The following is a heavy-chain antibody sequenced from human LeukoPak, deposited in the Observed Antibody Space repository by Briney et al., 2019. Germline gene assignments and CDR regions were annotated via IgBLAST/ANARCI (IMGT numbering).Heavy chain of an antibody. D-gene: IGHD4-17*01. CDR1: GCTFTSYA. CDR3: ARDRAMATVTRGWFDP. V-gene: IGHV1-69*06. Sequence: ASVKVSCKASGCTFTSYAISWVRQAPGQGLEWMGGIIPIFGTANYAQKFQGRVTITADKSTSKAYMELSSLRSEATAVYYCARDRAMATVTRGWFDPWGQGTLVTVSS. J-gene: IGHJ5*02. CDR2: IIPIFGTA.